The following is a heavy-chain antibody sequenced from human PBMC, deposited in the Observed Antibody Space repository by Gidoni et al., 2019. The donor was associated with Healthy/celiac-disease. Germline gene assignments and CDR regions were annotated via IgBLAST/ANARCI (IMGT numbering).Heavy chain of an antibody. CDR1: GYSFTSYW. D-gene: IGHD2-2*02. J-gene: IGHJ6*02. V-gene: IGHV5-10-1*03. CDR3: ATLPAAINLYYYYGMDV. Sequence: EVQLVQSGAEVKKPGESLRISCKGSGYSFTSYWISWVRQMPGKGLKWMGRIDPSDSYTNYSPYFQGHVTISADKSISTAYLQWSSLKASDTAMYYCATLPAAINLYYYYGMDVWGQGTTVTVSS. CDR2: IDPSDSYT.